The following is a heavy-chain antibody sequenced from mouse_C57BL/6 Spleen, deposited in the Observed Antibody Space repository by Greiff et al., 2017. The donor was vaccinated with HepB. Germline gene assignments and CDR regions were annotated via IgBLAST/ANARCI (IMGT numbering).Heavy chain of an antibody. CDR1: GYTFTSYW. V-gene: IGHV1-50*01. J-gene: IGHJ4*01. Sequence: QVQLQQPGAELVKPGASVKLSCKASGYTFTSYWMPWVKQRPGQGLEWIGEIDPSDSYTNYNLKFKGKSTLTVDTSSSTAYMQLSSLTSEDSAVYYCARAGIYYDYDGGVYYAMDYWGQGTSVTVSS. CDR2: IDPSDSYT. D-gene: IGHD2-4*01. CDR3: ARAGIYYDYDGGVYYAMDY.